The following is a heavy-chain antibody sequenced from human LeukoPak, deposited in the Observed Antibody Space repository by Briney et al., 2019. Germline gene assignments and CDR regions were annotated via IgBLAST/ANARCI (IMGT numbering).Heavy chain of an antibody. D-gene: IGHD2-21*01. CDR3: ARDFAYKKFDY. CDR2: INPDGNKK. Sequence: PGGSLRLSCAASGLIFSGSWMNWVRQAPGMGLEWVATINPDGNKKGVADSVRGRFTISRDDAENSLYLQMNSLRAEDTAVYYCARDFAYKKFDYWGQGTLVTVSS. CDR1: GLIFSGSW. V-gene: IGHV3-7*03. J-gene: IGHJ4*02.